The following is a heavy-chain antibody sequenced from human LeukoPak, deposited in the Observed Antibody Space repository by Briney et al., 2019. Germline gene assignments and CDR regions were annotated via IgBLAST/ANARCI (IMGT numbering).Heavy chain of an antibody. CDR3: ARGEGYCSSTSCYTDYYYYMDV. CDR2: IIPIFGTA. V-gene: IGHV1-69*13. D-gene: IGHD2-2*02. Sequence: SVKVSCKASGGTFSSYAISWVRQAPGQGLEWMGGIIPIFGTASYAQKFQGRVTITADESTSTAYMELSSLRSEDTAVYYCARGEGYCSSTSCYTDYYYYMDVWGKGTTVTVSS. J-gene: IGHJ6*03. CDR1: GGTFSSYA.